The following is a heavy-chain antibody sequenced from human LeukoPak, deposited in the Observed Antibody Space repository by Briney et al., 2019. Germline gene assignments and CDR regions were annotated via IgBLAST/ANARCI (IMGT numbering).Heavy chain of an antibody. CDR3: ARDLWTFGELFPGGDY. Sequence: GGSLRLSCAASGFTFSSYAMHWVRQAPGKGLEWVAVISYDGSNKYYADSVKGRFTISRDNSKNTLYLQMNSLRAEDTAVYYCARDLWTFGELFPGGDYWGQGTLVTVSS. CDR1: GFTFSSYA. D-gene: IGHD3-10*01. CDR2: ISYDGSNK. V-gene: IGHV3-30-3*01. J-gene: IGHJ4*02.